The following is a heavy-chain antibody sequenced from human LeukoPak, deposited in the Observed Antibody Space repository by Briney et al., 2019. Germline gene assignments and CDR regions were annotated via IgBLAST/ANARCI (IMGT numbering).Heavy chain of an antibody. V-gene: IGHV3-11*01. Sequence: GGSLRLSCAASGFTFSDYYMSWIRQAPGKGLEWVSFISSSGSTIYYADSVKGRFTISRDNAKNSLYLQMNSLRAEDTAVYYCARVRTPTTGWFDPWGQGTLVTVSS. CDR2: ISSSGSTI. D-gene: IGHD1-7*01. CDR1: GFTFSDYY. J-gene: IGHJ5*02. CDR3: ARVRTPTTGWFDP.